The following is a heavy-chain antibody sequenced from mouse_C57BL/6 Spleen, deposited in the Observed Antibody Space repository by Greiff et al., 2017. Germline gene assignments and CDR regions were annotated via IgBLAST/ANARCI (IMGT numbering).Heavy chain of an antibody. D-gene: IGHD1-1*01. CDR3: ASGSRGYFDV. V-gene: IGHV1-18*01. CDR1: GYTFTDYN. J-gene: IGHJ1*03. CDR2: SNPNNGGT. Sequence: EVQLQQSGPELVKPGASVKIPCKASGYTFTDYNMDWVKQSHGKSLEWIGDSNPNNGGTIYNQKFKGKATLTVDKSSSTAYMELRSLTSDDTAVYYCASGSRGYFDVWGTGTTGTVSS.